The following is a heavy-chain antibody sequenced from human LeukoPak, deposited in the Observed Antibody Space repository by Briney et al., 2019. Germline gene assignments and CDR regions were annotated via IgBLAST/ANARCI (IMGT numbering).Heavy chain of an antibody. CDR1: GYTFTGYY. J-gene: IGHJ4*02. Sequence: ASVKVSCKASGYTFTGYYMHWVRQAPGQGLEWMGWINPNSSGTNYAQKFQGRVTMTRDTSISTAYMELSRLRSDDTAVYYCARALQPQGYYFDYRGQGTLVTVSS. D-gene: IGHD4-11*01. CDR3: ARALQPQGYYFDY. V-gene: IGHV1-2*02. CDR2: INPNSSGT.